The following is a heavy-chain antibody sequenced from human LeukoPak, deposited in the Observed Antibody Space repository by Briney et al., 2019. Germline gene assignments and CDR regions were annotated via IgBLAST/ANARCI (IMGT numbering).Heavy chain of an antibody. J-gene: IGHJ3*02. V-gene: IGHV1-18*01. Sequence: GASVKVSCKASGYTFINYGISWVRQAPGQGLEWMGWISASNDDTNYAQKVQGRVTMTTETSTSTVYMELRSLRSDDTAVYYCARHYDAGKDEAFHIWGQGTMVSVSS. CDR2: ISASNDDT. D-gene: IGHD3-10*01. CDR1: GYTFINYG. CDR3: ARHYDAGKDEAFHI.